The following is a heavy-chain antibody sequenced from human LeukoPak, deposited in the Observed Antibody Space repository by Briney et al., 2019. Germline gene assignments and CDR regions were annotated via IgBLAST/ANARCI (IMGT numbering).Heavy chain of an antibody. CDR2: ISGSGGST. Sequence: GGSLRLSCAASGFTFSSYGMSWVRQAPGKGLEWVSAISGSGGSTYYADSVKGRFTISRDNAKNSLYLQMNSLRAEDTAVYYCARDPYSGSYGNYYYYFMDVWGKGTTVTISS. CDR3: ARDPYSGSYGNYYYYFMDV. V-gene: IGHV3-23*01. CDR1: GFTFSSYG. J-gene: IGHJ6*03. D-gene: IGHD1-26*01.